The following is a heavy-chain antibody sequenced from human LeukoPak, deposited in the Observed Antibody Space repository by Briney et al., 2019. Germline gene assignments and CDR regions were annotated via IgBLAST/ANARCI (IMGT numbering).Heavy chain of an antibody. CDR1: GYTFTSYG. CDR3: AREGPTHTRYSSSWYGQGAFDI. D-gene: IGHD6-13*01. V-gene: IGHV1-46*03. Sequence: GASVKVSCKASGYTFTSYGISWVRQAPGQGLEWMGIINPSGGSTSYAQKFQGRVTMTRDTSTSTVYMELSSLRSEDTAVYYCAREGPTHTRYSSSWYGQGAFDIWGQGTMVTVSS. CDR2: INPSGGST. J-gene: IGHJ3*02.